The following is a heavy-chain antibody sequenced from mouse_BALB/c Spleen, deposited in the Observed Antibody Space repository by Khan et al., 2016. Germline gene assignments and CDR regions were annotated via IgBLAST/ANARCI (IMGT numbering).Heavy chain of an antibody. Sequence: EVKLLESGGGLVQPGGSLKLPCAASGFDFSRYWMSWVRQAPGKGLEWIGEINPDSSTINYTPSLKDKFLISRDNAKTTLYLQMSKVRSEETALYYCGSTFGYFEVGGAGKKVTVSS. J-gene: IGHJ1*01. CDR1: GFDFSRYW. CDR3: GSTFGYFEV. CDR2: INPDSSTI. V-gene: IGHV4-1*02.